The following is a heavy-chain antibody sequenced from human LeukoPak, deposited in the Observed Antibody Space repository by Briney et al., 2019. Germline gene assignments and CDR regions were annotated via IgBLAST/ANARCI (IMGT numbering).Heavy chain of an antibody. V-gene: IGHV1-58*02. CDR1: GFTFSTSV. CDR2: IVVGSGST. Sequence: SVKVSCKASGFTFSTSVMHWVRQTRGQRREWIGWIVVGSGSTNYAQKFQGRVTLTRDMSTSTAYMELSSLRSEDTAVYYCAREPRDSGIDYWGQGTLVTVSS. CDR3: AREPRDSGIDY. D-gene: IGHD5-24*01. J-gene: IGHJ4*02.